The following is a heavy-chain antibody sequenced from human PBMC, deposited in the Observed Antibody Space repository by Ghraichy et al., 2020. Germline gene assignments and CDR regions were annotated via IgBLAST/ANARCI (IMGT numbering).Heavy chain of an antibody. J-gene: IGHJ6*03. CDR1: GFTFSDYY. D-gene: IGHD4-11*01. CDR2: ISSSGSTI. Sequence: GGSLRLSCAASGFTFSDYYMSWIRQAPGKGLEWVSYISSSGSTIYYADSVKGRFTISRDNAKNSLYLQMNSLRAEDTAVYYCARDSSNYAYYYYYMDVWGKGTTVTVSS. V-gene: IGHV3-11*01. CDR3: ARDSSNYAYYYYYMDV.